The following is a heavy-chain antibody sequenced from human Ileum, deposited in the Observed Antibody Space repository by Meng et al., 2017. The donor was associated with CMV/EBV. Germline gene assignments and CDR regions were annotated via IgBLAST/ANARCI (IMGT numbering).Heavy chain of an antibody. CDR3: ARVSDEHYFDY. CDR1: GFNFSSYA. V-gene: IGHV3-30*04. Sequence: LSCAASGFNFSSYAMHWVRQAPGKGLEWVAVISYDGSNKYYADSVKGRFTISRDNSKNTLYLQMNSLRAEDTAVYYCARVSDEHYFDYWGQGTLVTVSS. J-gene: IGHJ4*02. CDR2: ISYDGSNK.